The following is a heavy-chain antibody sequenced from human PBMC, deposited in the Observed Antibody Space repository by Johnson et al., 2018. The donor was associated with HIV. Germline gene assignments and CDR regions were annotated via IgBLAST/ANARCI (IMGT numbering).Heavy chain of an antibody. CDR3: TRAKWDLHVHSAFDV. Sequence: VQLVESGGGLVQPGGSLRLSCAASGFTFSSYAMSWVRQAPGTGLEWVSAISGSGGSTYYADSVKGRFTISRDNSKNTLYLQMNSLRAEDTAIYFCTRAKWDLHVHSAFDVWGRGTTVTVSS. CDR2: ISGSGGST. CDR1: GFTFSSYA. D-gene: IGHD1-26*01. V-gene: IGHV3-23*04. J-gene: IGHJ3*01.